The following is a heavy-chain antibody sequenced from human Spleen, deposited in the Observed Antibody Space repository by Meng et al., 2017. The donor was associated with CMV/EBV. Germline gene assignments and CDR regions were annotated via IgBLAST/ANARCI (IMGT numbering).Heavy chain of an antibody. Sequence: GESLKISCAASGFTFSSYSMNWVRQAPGKGLEWVSYISSSSSYIYYADSVKGRFTISRDNAKNSLYLQMNSLRAEDTAVYYCARVSDSSGYHPYYFDYWGQGTLVTVSS. J-gene: IGHJ4*02. V-gene: IGHV3-21*05. D-gene: IGHD3-22*01. CDR1: GFTFSSYS. CDR2: ISSSSSYI. CDR3: ARVSDSSGYHPYYFDY.